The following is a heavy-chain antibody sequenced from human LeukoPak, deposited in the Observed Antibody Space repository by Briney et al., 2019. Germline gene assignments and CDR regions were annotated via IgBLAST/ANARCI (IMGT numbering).Heavy chain of an antibody. D-gene: IGHD6-6*01. J-gene: IGHJ5*02. CDR2: LYSGGSA. V-gene: IGHV3-66*01. CDR1: GLTVSSNY. Sequence: GGSLRLSCAASGLTVSSNYMTWVRQAPGKGLEWVSVLYSGGSAYYTDSVKGRFTISRDNSKNTLYLQMNSLRAEDTAVYYCARAKTIAAIYNWFDPWGQGTLVTVSS. CDR3: ARAKTIAAIYNWFDP.